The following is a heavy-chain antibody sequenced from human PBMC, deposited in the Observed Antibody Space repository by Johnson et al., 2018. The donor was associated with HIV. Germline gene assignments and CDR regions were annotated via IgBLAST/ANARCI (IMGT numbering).Heavy chain of an antibody. CDR1: GFTFDDYA. J-gene: IGHJ3*02. V-gene: IGHV3-13*01. CDR3: AKDTVSGSYYDAFDI. CDR2: IGTAGDT. Sequence: VQLVESGGGLVQPGRSLRLSCAASGFTFDDYAMHWVRQAPGKGLEWVSGIGTAGDTYYPGSVKGRFTISRENAKNSLYLQMNSLRAGDTAVYYCAKDTVSGSYYDAFDIWGQGTMVTVSS. D-gene: IGHD1-26*01.